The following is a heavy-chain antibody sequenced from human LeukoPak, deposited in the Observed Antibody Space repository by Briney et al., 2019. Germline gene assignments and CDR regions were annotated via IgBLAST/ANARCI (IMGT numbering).Heavy chain of an antibody. CDR2: ISGSGGRT. D-gene: IGHD6-19*01. Sequence: GWAVRLSCAASGFTFSSDALSWVRQAPGKGLEGVSLISGSGGRTDYADSVKGRFTISRDNSKNTLYLQMNSLKAEDTAVYYCAKHVRTSVWFFDYWGQGTLVTVSS. V-gene: IGHV3-23*01. CDR3: AKHVRTSVWFFDY. J-gene: IGHJ4*02. CDR1: GFTFSSDA.